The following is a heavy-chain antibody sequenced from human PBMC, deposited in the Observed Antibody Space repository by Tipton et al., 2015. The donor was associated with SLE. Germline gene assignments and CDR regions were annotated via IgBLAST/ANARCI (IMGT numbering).Heavy chain of an antibody. J-gene: IGHJ4*02. Sequence: QVQLVQSGPEVKKPGASVKVSCKASGYTFTSYGISWVRQAPGQGLEWMGWSSGYSGNKNYAQKFQGRVTMTTDTSTSTAYMERRSLRSDDTAVYYCARDFERYCSGGTCYSGYWGQGTLVTVSS. D-gene: IGHD2-15*01. CDR1: GYTFTSYG. CDR2: SSGYSGNK. CDR3: ARDFERYCSGGTCYSGY. V-gene: IGHV1-18*01.